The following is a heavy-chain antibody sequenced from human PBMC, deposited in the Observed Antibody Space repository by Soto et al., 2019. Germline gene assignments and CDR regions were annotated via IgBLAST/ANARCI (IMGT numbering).Heavy chain of an antibody. Sequence: PSETLSLTYTVSGGSISSSSYYWGWIRQPPGKGLEWIGSIYYSASTYYNPSLKSRVTISVDTSKNQFALKLSSVTAADTAVYYCARRDRSPHHRYSGQGTPVTVSS. V-gene: IGHV4-39*01. CDR1: GGSISSSSYY. J-gene: IGHJ4*02. CDR3: ARRDRSPHHRY. D-gene: IGHD2-21*01. CDR2: IYYSAST.